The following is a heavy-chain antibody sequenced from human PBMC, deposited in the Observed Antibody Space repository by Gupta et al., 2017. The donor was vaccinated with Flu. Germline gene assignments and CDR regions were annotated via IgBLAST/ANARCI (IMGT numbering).Heavy chain of an antibody. Sequence: TFSSQTITWGRQAHGQGLEWMGGITPIFGTANYAPKFQGRVTITADRSTSTVYMEVNSLRSEDTAVYYCARSPQEVGPASRAALRHWGQGTLVTVSS. V-gene: IGHV1-69*06. CDR1: TFSSQT. D-gene: IGHD2-15*01. J-gene: IGHJ4*02. CDR2: ITPIFGTA. CDR3: ARSPQEVGPASRAALRH.